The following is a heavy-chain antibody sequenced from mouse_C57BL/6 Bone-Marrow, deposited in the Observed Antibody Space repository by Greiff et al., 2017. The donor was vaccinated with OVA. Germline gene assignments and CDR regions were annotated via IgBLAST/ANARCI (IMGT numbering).Heavy chain of an antibody. D-gene: IGHD2-3*01. V-gene: IGHV1-55*01. CDR2: IYPGSGST. J-gene: IGHJ3*01. CDR1: GYTFTSYW. CDR3: EGGYYGGFAY. Sequence: QVHVKQPGAELVKPGASVKMSCKASGYTFTSYWITWVKQRPGQGLEWIGDIYPGSGSTNYNEKFKSKATLTVDTSSSTAYMQLSSLTSEDSAVYYCEGGYYGGFAYWGQGTLVTVSA.